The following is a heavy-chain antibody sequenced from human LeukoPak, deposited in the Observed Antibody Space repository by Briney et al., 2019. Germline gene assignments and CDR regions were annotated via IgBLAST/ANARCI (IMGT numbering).Heavy chain of an antibody. V-gene: IGHV3-74*01. CDR1: GFTFSNYW. D-gene: IGHD3-22*01. CDR3: ARDLGQYYDTSDNWFDP. J-gene: IGHJ5*02. CDR2: INSDGINT. Sequence: GGSLRLSCAASGFTFSNYWMHWVRQAPGKGLVWVSRINSDGINTSYADSVKGRFTISRDSAKNTLNLQMNSLRAEDTAVYYCARDLGQYYDTSDNWFDPWGQGTLVTVSS.